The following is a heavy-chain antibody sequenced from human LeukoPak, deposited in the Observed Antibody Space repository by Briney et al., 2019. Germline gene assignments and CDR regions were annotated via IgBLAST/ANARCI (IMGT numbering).Heavy chain of an antibody. J-gene: IGHJ4*02. CDR2: ISGSGGST. V-gene: IGHV3-23*01. CDR1: GFTFSDYY. CDR3: AKDLRFLEWLPHQFDY. D-gene: IGHD3-3*01. Sequence: PGGSLRLSCAASGFTFSDYYMSWIRQAPGKGLEWVSAISGSGGSTYYADSVKGRFTISRDNSKNTLYLQMNSLRAEDTAVYYCAKDLRFLEWLPHQFDYWGQGTLVTVSS.